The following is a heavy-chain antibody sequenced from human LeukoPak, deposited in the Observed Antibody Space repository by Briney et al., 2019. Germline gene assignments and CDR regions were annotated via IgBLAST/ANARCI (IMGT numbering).Heavy chain of an antibody. D-gene: IGHD3-3*01. V-gene: IGHV4-59*01. CDR1: GGSISSYY. CDR2: IYYSGST. Sequence: SETLSLTCTVSGGSISSYYWSWIRQPPGKGLEWIGYIYYSGSTNYNPSLKSRVTISVDTSKNQFSLKLSSVTAADTAVYYCARAGRAYYDFWSGYSTTGYGTDVWGQGTTVTVSS. J-gene: IGHJ6*02. CDR3: ARAGRAYYDFWSGYSTTGYGTDV.